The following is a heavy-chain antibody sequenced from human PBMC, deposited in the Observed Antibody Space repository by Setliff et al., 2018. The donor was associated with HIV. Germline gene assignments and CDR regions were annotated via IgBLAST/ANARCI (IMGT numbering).Heavy chain of an antibody. D-gene: IGHD2-8*02. CDR3: ARGHVEYGFSLVRVVNKNWYFDL. J-gene: IGHJ2*01. V-gene: IGHV3-23*01. CDR2: IRGSGGST. Sequence: GGSLRLSCAASGFTFSSYAMSWVRQVPGKGLEWVSAIRGSGGSTYYADSVKGRFTISRDNSKNTLYLQMNSLGAADTAVYYGARGHVEYGFSLVRVVNKNWYFDLWGRGTLVTVSS. CDR1: GFTFSSYA.